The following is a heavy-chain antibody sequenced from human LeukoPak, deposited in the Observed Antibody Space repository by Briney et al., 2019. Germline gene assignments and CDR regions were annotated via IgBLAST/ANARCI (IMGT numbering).Heavy chain of an antibody. CDR3: ARHNQFCSGGSCGWFDP. Sequence: SETLSLTCTVSGDSINSGENYWGWIRQPPGKGLEWIGSIYYSGSTYYNPSLKSRVTISVDTPKNQFSLKLSSVTAADTAVYYCARHNQFCSGGSCGWFDPWGQGTLVTVSS. CDR1: GDSINSGENY. J-gene: IGHJ5*02. V-gene: IGHV4-39*01. D-gene: IGHD2-15*01. CDR2: IYYSGST.